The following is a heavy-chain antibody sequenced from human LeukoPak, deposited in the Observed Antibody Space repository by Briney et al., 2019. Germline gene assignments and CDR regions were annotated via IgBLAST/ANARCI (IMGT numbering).Heavy chain of an antibody. V-gene: IGHV3-23*01. Sequence: GGSLRLSCAASGFTFSSYAMSWVRQAPGKGLEWVSAISGSGGSTYYADSVKGRFTISRDNSKNTPYLQMNSLRAEDTAVYYCAKGLGYLDAFDIWGQGTMVTVSS. CDR1: GFTFSSYA. CDR3: AKGLGYLDAFDI. CDR2: ISGSGGST. J-gene: IGHJ3*02. D-gene: IGHD5-12*01.